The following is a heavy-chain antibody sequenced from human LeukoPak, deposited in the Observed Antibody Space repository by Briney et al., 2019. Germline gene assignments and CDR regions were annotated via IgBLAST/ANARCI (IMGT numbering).Heavy chain of an antibody. CDR2: IWYDGSNK. Sequence: GGSLRLSCAASGFTFSSYGMHWVRQAPGKGLEWVALIWYDGSNKYYADSVKGRFTISRDNSKNTLYLQMTSLRAEDTAVYYCARGSYGYGDYWGQGTLVTVSS. CDR1: GFTFSSYG. CDR3: ARGSYGYGDY. D-gene: IGHD5-18*01. J-gene: IGHJ4*02. V-gene: IGHV3-33*01.